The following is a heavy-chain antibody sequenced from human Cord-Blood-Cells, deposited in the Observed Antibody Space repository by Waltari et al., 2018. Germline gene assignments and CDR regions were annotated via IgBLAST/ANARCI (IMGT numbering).Heavy chain of an antibody. D-gene: IGHD1-26*01. CDR1: GGSFSGYY. J-gene: IGHJ4*02. CDR3: AYTNSGSFY. Sequence: QVQLQQWGAGLLKPSETLSLTCAVYGGSFSGYYWGWIRRPPGKGLGWLGEINHSGSTNSNPSLKSRVTISVDTSKNQFSLKLSSVTAADTAVYYCAYTNSGSFYWGQGTLVTVSS. CDR2: INHSGST. V-gene: IGHV4-34*01.